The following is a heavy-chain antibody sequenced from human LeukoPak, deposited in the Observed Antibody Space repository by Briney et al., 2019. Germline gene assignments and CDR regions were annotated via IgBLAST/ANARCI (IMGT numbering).Heavy chain of an antibody. Sequence: ASVKVSCKASAYTFTGYYMHWVRQAPGQGLEWMGWINPNSGGTNYAQKFQGRVTMTRDTSISTAYMELSRLRSDDTAVYYCAREVGAADCFDYWGQGTLVSVSS. CDR1: AYTFTGYY. J-gene: IGHJ4*02. CDR3: AREVGAADCFDY. CDR2: INPNSGGT. V-gene: IGHV1-2*02. D-gene: IGHD2-15*01.